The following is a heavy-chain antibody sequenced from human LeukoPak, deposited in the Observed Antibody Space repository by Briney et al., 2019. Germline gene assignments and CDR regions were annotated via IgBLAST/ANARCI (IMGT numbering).Heavy chain of an antibody. D-gene: IGHD6-19*01. CDR1: GFTFSSYE. CDR3: ARSGMAVAATPWD. CDR2: ISSSGSSI. V-gene: IGHV3-48*03. J-gene: IGHJ1*01. Sequence: QPGGSLRLSCAASGFTFSSYEMNWVRQAPGKGLEWISYISSSGSSIYYADSVKGRFTISRDNAKNSLFLQMYSLRAEDTAVYYCARSGMAVAATPWDWGQGTLVTVSS.